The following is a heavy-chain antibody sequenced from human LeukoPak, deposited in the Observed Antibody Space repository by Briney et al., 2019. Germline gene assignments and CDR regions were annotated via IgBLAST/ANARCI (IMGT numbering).Heavy chain of an antibody. CDR3: ASSLSDRLVDY. Sequence: PGGSLRLSCAASGFTFSSYAMHWVRQAPGKGLEWVAVISYDGSNKYYADSVKGRFTISRDNSKNTLYLQMNSLRAEDTAVYYCASSLSDRLVDYWGQGTLVTVSS. CDR2: ISYDGSNK. V-gene: IGHV3-30-3*01. CDR1: GFTFSSYA. D-gene: IGHD3-9*01. J-gene: IGHJ4*02.